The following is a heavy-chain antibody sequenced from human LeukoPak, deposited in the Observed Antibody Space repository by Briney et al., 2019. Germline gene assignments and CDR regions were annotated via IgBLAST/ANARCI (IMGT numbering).Heavy chain of an antibody. J-gene: IGHJ4*02. CDR3: VGVDTNVCGDCGY. Sequence: GGSLRLSCAASGFSFRTYRMNWVRQAPGKGLEWVSSNSRSSSYMDYVASVKGRFTIPSNNDKKSRYLQMNRQIVVDTVVYYCVGVDTNVCGDCGYWGEGTLVTVSS. D-gene: IGHD2-21*02. CDR2: NSRSSSYM. CDR1: GFSFRTYR. V-gene: IGHV3-21*01.